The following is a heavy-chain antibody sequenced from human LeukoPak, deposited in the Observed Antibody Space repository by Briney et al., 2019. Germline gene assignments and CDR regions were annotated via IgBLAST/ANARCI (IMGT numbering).Heavy chain of an antibody. J-gene: IGHJ3*02. CDR2: IYTSGST. CDR1: GGSISSGSYY. D-gene: IGHD1-26*01. Sequence: SETLSLTCTVSGGSISSGSYYWSWIRQPAGKGLEWIGRIYTSGSTNYNPSLKSRVTISVDTSKNQFSLKLSSVTAADTAVYYCARRPIVGATADAFDIWGQGTMVTVSS. V-gene: IGHV4-61*02. CDR3: ARRPIVGATADAFDI.